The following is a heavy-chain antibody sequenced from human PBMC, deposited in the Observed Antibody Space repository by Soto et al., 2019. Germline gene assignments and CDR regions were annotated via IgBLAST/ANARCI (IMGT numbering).Heavy chain of an antibody. CDR2: TSYDGLNT. CDR3: AKSSSGLRDYFDS. Sequence: QMQLVESGGGVVQPGGSLRLSCAASGFTLSTFAMHWVRQAPGKGLEWVATTSYDGLNTFYGESVRGRFSISRDTSKNTLFLQMNSLKTEDTAVYYCAKSSSGLRDYFDSWGRVTLVTVSS. V-gene: IGHV3-30-3*02. D-gene: IGHD3-10*01. J-gene: IGHJ4*02. CDR1: GFTLSTFA.